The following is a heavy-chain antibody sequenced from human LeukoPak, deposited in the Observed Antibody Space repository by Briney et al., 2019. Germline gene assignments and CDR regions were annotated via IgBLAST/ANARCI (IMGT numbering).Heavy chain of an antibody. Sequence: SETLSLTCTVSGGSISSGGYYWSWLRQHPGKGLEWIGYIYYSGSTYYTPSLKSRVTISVDTSKNQFSLKLNSVTAADTAVYYCASETAMATRWFDPWGQGTLVTVST. CDR3: ASETAMATRWFDP. CDR2: IYYSGST. CDR1: GGSISSGGYY. V-gene: IGHV4-31*03. J-gene: IGHJ5*02. D-gene: IGHD5-18*01.